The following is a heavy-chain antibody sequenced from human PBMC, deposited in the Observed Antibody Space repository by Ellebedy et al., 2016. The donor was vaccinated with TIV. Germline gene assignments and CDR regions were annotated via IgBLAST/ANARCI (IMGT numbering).Heavy chain of an antibody. J-gene: IGHJ4*02. CDR2: INTDTGNP. Sequence: AASVKVSCKASGYAFSGYDMNWVRHAPGQGLQWMGWINTDTGNPTYAQDFTGRFVFSLDTSVSTAYLDISSLKAEDTAMYFCVRDRRGAGPSQFGVDFWGQGTLVTVSS. V-gene: IGHV7-4-1*02. CDR1: GYAFSGYD. CDR3: VRDRRGAGPSQFGVDF. D-gene: IGHD3-10*01.